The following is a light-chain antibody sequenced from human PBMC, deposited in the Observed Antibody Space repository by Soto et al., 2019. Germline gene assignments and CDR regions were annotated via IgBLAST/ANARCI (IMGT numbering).Light chain of an antibody. V-gene: IGLV1-51*01. CDR2: DND. CDR1: YSNIGNNH. Sequence: QSVLTQPPSVSAAPGQKVTISCSGTYSNIGNNHVSWYQQFPGTAPKLLIYDNDKRPSGIPDRFSGSKSGTSATLGITGLQTGDEADYYCGTWDGKVFGTGTKLTVL. J-gene: IGLJ1*01. CDR3: GTWDGKV.